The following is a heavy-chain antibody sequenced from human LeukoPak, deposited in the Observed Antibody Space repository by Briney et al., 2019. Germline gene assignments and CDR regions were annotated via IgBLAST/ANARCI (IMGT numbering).Heavy chain of an antibody. CDR3: TRVSSSSTSCSREWVYDYMDV. V-gene: IGHV1-69*13. CDR2: IIPIFGTA. D-gene: IGHD2-2*01. J-gene: IGHJ6*03. CDR1: GGTFGSYA. Sequence: ASVKVSCKASGGTFGSYAISWVRQAPGQGLEWVGGIIPIFGTANYAQKFQGRVTITADESTSTAYMELSSLRSEDTAVYYCTRVSSSSTSCSREWVYDYMDVWGKGTTVTVSS.